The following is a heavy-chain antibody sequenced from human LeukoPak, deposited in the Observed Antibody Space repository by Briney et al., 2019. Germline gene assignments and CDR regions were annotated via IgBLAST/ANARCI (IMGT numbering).Heavy chain of an antibody. J-gene: IGHJ4*02. CDR1: GGSFSGYY. D-gene: IGHD6-13*01. CDR2: INHSGST. Sequence: RPSETLSLTCAVYGGSFSGYYWSRIRQPPGKGLEWIGEINHSGSTNYNPSLKSRVTISVDTSKNQFSLKLSSVTAADTAVYYCARPSSWYGYPLDYWGQGTLVTVSS. CDR3: ARPSSWYGYPLDY. V-gene: IGHV4-34*01.